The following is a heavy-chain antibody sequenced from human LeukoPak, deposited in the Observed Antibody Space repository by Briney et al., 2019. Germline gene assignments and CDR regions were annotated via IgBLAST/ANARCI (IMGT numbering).Heavy chain of an antibody. CDR1: GDSISSSGYY. D-gene: IGHD7-27*01. Sequence: PSETLSLTCTVSGDSISSSGYYWGWIRQSPGKGLEWIGRIYPSGSTNYNPSLKSRVTISVDTSKNQFSLKLSSVTAADTAVYYCARDGTFNWEGDAFDIWGQGTMVTVSS. V-gene: IGHV4-39*07. CDR3: ARDGTFNWEGDAFDI. CDR2: IYPSGST. J-gene: IGHJ3*02.